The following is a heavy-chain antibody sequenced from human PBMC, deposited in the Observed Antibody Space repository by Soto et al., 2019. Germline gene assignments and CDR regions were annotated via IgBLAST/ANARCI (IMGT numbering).Heavy chain of an antibody. CDR1: GYTFTGYY. D-gene: IGHD6-6*01. Sequence: GASGKVSCKASGYTFTGYYMHWVRQAPGQGLEWMGWINPNSGGTNYAQKFQGRVTMTRDTSISTAYMELSRLRSDDTAVYYCAREYSSSSSWFDPWGQGTLVTVYS. CDR2: INPNSGGT. CDR3: AREYSSSSSWFDP. V-gene: IGHV1-2*02. J-gene: IGHJ5*02.